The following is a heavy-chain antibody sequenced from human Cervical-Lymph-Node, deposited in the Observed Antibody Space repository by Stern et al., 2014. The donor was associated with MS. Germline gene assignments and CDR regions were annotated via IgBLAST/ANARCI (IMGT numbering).Heavy chain of an antibody. CDR2: ISAYNGNT. CDR3: ARGDYGSGSLPYYYYGMDV. CDR1: GYTFTSYG. V-gene: IGHV1-18*01. Sequence: QVQLLQPGAEVKKPGASVKVSCKASGYTFTSYGISWVRQAPGQGLEWMGWISAYNGNTNYAQKLQGRVTMTTDTSTSTAYMELRSLRSDDTAVYYCARGDYGSGSLPYYYYGMDVWGQGTTVTVSS. D-gene: IGHD3-10*01. J-gene: IGHJ6*02.